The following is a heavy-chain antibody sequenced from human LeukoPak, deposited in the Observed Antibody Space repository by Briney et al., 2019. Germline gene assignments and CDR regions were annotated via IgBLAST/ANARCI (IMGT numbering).Heavy chain of an antibody. V-gene: IGHV4-34*01. Sequence: PSETLSLTCAVSGGSFSEYFWTWIRQSPGKGLEWIGEINHSGSTNYSPSLQSRVTISVDTSKSHFSLEVTSVTAADTAVYYCASRQKAKYLYESGKHNFHYYALEVWGQGTTVNVSS. D-gene: IGHD3-10*01. CDR2: INHSGST. CDR1: GGSFSEYF. J-gene: IGHJ6*02. CDR3: ASRQKAKYLYESGKHNFHYYALEV.